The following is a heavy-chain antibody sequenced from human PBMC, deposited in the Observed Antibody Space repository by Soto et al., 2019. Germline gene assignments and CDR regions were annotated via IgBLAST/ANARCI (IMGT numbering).Heavy chain of an antibody. Sequence: QVQLQQWGAGLLKPSETLSLTCAGYGGSFSGYYWNWIRQPPGKGPECIGGIDHSGYTNYNPSLKSRVTVSVYTYKDHCSLRLTSVTTKDTAVQDWARVRDWFDPWGQGTLGTV. CDR1: GGSFSGYY. V-gene: IGHV4-34*01. CDR3: ARVRDWFDP. J-gene: IGHJ5*02. D-gene: IGHD3-3*01. CDR2: IDHSGYT.